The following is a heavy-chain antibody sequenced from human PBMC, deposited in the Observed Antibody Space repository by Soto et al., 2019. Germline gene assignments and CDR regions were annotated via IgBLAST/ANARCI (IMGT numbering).Heavy chain of an antibody. Sequence: SETLSLTCTVSGGSISSYYWSWIRQPPGKGLEWIGYIYYSGSTNYNPSLKSRVTISVDTSKNQFSLKLSSVTAADTAVYYCAREPVLRYFNYMDVWGKGTTVTVSS. V-gene: IGHV4-59*01. D-gene: IGHD3-9*01. CDR2: IYYSGST. CDR1: GGSISSYY. J-gene: IGHJ6*03. CDR3: AREPVLRYFNYMDV.